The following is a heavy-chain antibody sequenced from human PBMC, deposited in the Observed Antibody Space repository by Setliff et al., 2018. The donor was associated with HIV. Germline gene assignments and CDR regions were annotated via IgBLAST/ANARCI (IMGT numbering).Heavy chain of an antibody. J-gene: IGHJ4*02. Sequence: GGSLRLSCAASGFTFSKTWMTWVRQAPGKGLEWVSTFADSAVITLYADSVKGRFTMSRDNSKNTLYLHMTGLRADDTAIYYCAKDLGTYSSGRALDSWGQGALVTVSS. CDR2: FADSAVIT. V-gene: IGHV3-23*01. CDR3: AKDLGTYSSGRALDS. D-gene: IGHD6-19*01. CDR1: GFTFSKTW.